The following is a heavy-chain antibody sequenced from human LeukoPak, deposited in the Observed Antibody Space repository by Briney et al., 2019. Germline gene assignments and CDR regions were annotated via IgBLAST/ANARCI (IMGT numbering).Heavy chain of an antibody. J-gene: IGHJ4*02. CDR2: VSGSGGST. V-gene: IGHV3-23*01. CDR1: AFTFRSYA. D-gene: IGHD5-18*01. Sequence: GGSLRLSCAASAFTFRSYAMIWVRQAPGKGLEWVSTVSGSGGSTYYADSVKGRFTISRDNSNNTLYLQMNSLRAEDTDVYYCAKGAASRGYTYVANWGQGTLVTVSS. CDR3: AKGAASRGYTYVAN.